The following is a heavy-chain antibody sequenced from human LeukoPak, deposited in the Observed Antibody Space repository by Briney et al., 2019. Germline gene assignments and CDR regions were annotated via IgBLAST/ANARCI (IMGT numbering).Heavy chain of an antibody. J-gene: IGHJ4*01. CDR3: ARHVLFSSSWYVFDY. Sequence: SETLSLTCTVSDGSIGSNSYYWGWIRQPPGKGLEWIGSVYFSGNTYYNPSLKSRVAISVYTAKKEFSLQLTSVTAADTAVYYCARHVLFSSSWYVFDYWGRGTLVAVSS. V-gene: IGHV4-39*01. D-gene: IGHD6-13*01. CDR1: DGSIGSNSYY. CDR2: VYFSGNT.